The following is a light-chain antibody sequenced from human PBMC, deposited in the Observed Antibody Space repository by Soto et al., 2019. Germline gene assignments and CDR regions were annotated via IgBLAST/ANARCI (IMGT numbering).Light chain of an antibody. Sequence: EIVMTQSPATLSVSRGERAILSCRASQSVSSKLAWYQQKPGQAPRVLIYGASTRATGIPARFSGSGSGTEFTLTISSLQTEDFAVYYCQHYNDWPPTWTFGQGTKV. CDR3: QHYNDWPPTWT. J-gene: IGKJ1*01. CDR1: QSVSSK. V-gene: IGKV3-15*01. CDR2: GAS.